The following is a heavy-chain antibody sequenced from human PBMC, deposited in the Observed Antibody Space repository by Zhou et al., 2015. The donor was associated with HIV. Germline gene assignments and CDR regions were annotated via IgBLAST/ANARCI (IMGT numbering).Heavy chain of an antibody. J-gene: IGHJ4*02. V-gene: IGHV3-74*01. CDR3: ARDKSGGVDY. Sequence: EVQLVESGGKVDSAGGGSLRLSCEASGFTFSRYWMHWVRQVPGQGLMWVGRINSDGTKRVYAESVRGRFTISRDNVNKTLNLQLGSLRVDDTAIYFCARDKSGGVDYWGQGTLVTVSP. D-gene: IGHD5-12*01. CDR1: GFTFSRYW. CDR2: INSDGTKR.